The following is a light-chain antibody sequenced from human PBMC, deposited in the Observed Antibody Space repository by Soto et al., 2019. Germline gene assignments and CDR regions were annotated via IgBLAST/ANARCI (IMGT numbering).Light chain of an antibody. V-gene: IGLV3-21*02. Sequence: SYELTQPPSVSVAPGQTARITCGGNDIGSKTVHWYQQKPGQAPVMVVYDDSARPSGIPERFSGSNSGNTATLTISRVEAGDEADFYCQVCDSTSDLLYVFGTGTKVTVL. J-gene: IGLJ1*01. CDR3: QVCDSTSDLLYV. CDR2: DDS. CDR1: DIGSKT.